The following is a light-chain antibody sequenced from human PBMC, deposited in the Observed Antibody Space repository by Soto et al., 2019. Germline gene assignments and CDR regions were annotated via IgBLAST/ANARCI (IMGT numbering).Light chain of an antibody. CDR2: INADGTH. Sequence: QSVVTQSPSASASLGVSVHLTCTLSNSHNSYAIEWYQQQQQTGDRSLMYINADGTHTTGDGIPDRFSGSSAGTERYLTISSLPSADAADYCCPSWGTGMPVFGGGTKLTVL. J-gene: IGLJ2*01. CDR3: PSWGTGMPV. CDR1: NSHNSYA. V-gene: IGLV4-69*01.